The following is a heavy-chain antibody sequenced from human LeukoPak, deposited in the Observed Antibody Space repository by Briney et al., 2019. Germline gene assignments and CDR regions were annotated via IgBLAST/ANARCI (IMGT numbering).Heavy chain of an antibody. CDR2: IKQDGSEK. CDR1: GFPFSRYW. V-gene: IGHV3-7*01. J-gene: IGHJ4*02. Sequence: GGSLRLSCAASGFPFSRYWMSWVRQAPGKGLEWVANIKQDGSEKYYVDSVKGRFTISRDNAKKSLYLQMNSLRADDTAVYYCSRLGGSYYHYWGQGTLVTVSS. D-gene: IGHD1-26*01. CDR3: SRLGGSYYHY.